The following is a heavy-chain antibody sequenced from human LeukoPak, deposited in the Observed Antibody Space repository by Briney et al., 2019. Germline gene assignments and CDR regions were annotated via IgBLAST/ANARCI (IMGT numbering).Heavy chain of an antibody. CDR3: ARGFADWAGSGYPLDF. CDR1: GGSFSGYY. D-gene: IGHD3-22*01. V-gene: IGHV4-34*11. CDR2: IYYSGHT. Sequence: SETLSLTCAVYGGSFSGYYWSWIRQPPGKGLESIGQIYYSGHTDYSPSLWSRVTISVDTSKNQFSLDLTSVTAADTAVYFCARGFADWAGSGYPLDFWGQGTLVTVSS. J-gene: IGHJ4*02.